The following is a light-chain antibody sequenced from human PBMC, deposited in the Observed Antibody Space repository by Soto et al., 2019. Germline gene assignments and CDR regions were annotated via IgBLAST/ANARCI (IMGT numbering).Light chain of an antibody. CDR2: GAS. J-gene: IGKJ1*01. V-gene: IGKV3-15*01. CDR1: QTVSSK. CDR3: QHYSNWPPET. Sequence: EIVMTQSPATLSVSPGERATLSCRASQTVSSKLAWYQQKRGQAPRLLIFGASTRATGVPARFSGSGSGTEFTLTISSLQSEDSAVYYCQHYSNWPPETFGQGTKVDIK.